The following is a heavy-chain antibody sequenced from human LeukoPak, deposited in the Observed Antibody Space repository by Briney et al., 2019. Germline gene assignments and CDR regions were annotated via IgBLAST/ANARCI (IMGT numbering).Heavy chain of an antibody. CDR3: ARHSYQLLFGY. Sequence: GGSLRLSCVAPSFVFNNAFMNWVRQGPGKGLEWVSSISSSSSYIYYADSVKGRFTISRDNAKNSLYLQMNSLRAEDTAVYYCARHSYQLLFGYWGQGTLVTVSS. D-gene: IGHD2-2*01. V-gene: IGHV3-21*01. CDR2: ISSSSSYI. CDR1: SFVFNNAF. J-gene: IGHJ4*02.